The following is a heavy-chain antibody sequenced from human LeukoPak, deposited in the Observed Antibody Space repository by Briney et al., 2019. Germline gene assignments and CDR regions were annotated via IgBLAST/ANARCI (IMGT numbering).Heavy chain of an antibody. CDR1: GYTFTKYF. J-gene: IGHJ4*02. CDR3: ASFTYGGNSGPFDY. D-gene: IGHD4-23*01. CDR2: INPSGGST. Sequence: ASVKVSCKASGYTFTKYFLYWVRQAPGQGLEWMGIINPSGGSTSYAQKFQGRVTMTRDTSTSTVYMELSSLRSEDTAVYYCASFTYGGNSGPFDYWGQGTLVTVSS. V-gene: IGHV1-46*01.